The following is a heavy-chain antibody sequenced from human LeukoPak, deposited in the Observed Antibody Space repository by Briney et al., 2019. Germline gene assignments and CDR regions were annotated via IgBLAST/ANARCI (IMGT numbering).Heavy chain of an antibody. CDR1: GFTFSSYA. J-gene: IGHJ4*02. CDR2: ISYDGSNK. Sequence: GRSLRLSCAASGFTFSSYAMHGVRQAPGKGLEWVAVISYDGSNKYYSDSVKGRFTISRDNSKNTLYLQMNSLRAEDTAVYYCARDASWGIAVAGHFDYWGQGTLVTVSS. CDR3: ARDASWGIAVAGHFDY. D-gene: IGHD6-19*01. V-gene: IGHV3-30-3*01.